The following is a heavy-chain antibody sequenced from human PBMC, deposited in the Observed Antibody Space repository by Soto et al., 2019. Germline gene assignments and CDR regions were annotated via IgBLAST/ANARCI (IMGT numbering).Heavy chain of an antibody. V-gene: IGHV3-74*01. CDR2: IHSDGSST. J-gene: IGHJ3*01. CDR1: GFTCSYYW. Sequence: EVQLVESEGGLVQPGGSLRLSCAASGFTCSYYWMHWVRQAPGQGLVWVSRIHSDGSSTTYADSVKGRFTISRDNAKNTLYLKMTSLRAEDTAVYYFARGDRGAFDLWGQGTMVTVSS. CDR3: ARGDRGAFDL. D-gene: IGHD2-21*02.